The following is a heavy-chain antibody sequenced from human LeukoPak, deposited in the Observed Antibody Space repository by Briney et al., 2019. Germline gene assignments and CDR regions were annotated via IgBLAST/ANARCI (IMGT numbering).Heavy chain of an antibody. CDR1: GDSVSRSDSY. D-gene: IGHD3-22*01. CDR2: IYYSGRT. J-gene: IGHJ1*01. V-gene: IGHV4-39*01. Sequence: SETLSLTCTIFGDSVSRSDSYWDWIRQPPGKGLEWIGTIYYSGRTYYSPSLKSRVTLSVDMSNNQFSLTLSSVTAADTALYFCARRRYYDSSGYLEWGLSTLVTVSS. CDR3: ARRRYYDSSGYLE.